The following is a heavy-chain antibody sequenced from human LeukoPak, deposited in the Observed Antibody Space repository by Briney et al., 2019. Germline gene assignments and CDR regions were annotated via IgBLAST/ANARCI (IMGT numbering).Heavy chain of an antibody. CDR1: GFTLSSYA. D-gene: IGHD3-3*01. CDR3: ARGYDFWSGYLDY. Sequence: GGSLRLSCAASGFTLSSYAMSWVRQAPGKGLEWVAVIWYDGSNKYYADSVKGRFTISRDNSKNTLYLQMNSLRAEDTAVYYCARGYDFWSGYLDYWGQGTLVTVSS. CDR2: IWYDGSNK. J-gene: IGHJ4*02. V-gene: IGHV3-33*08.